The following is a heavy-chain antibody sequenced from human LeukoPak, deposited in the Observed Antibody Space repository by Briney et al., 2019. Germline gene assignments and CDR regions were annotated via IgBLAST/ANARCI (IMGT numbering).Heavy chain of an antibody. D-gene: IGHD6-6*01. CDR1: GGXISSYY. Sequence: PSETLSLTRTVSGGXISSYYCSWIRQPPGKGLEWIGYIYYSGSTNYNPSLKSRVTISVDTSKNQFSLKLSSVTAADTAVYYCARVDPDSSSTLEVFDYWGQGTLVTVSS. CDR2: IYYSGST. V-gene: IGHV4-59*01. CDR3: ARVDPDSSSTLEVFDY. J-gene: IGHJ4*02.